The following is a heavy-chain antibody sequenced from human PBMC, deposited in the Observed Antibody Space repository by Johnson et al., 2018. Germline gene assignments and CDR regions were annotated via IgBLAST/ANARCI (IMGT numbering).Heavy chain of an antibody. D-gene: IGHD1-1*01. J-gene: IGHJ4*02. CDR1: GFTFRNFG. Sequence: VQLVESGGGVVQPGRSLRLSCAASGFTFRNFGMHWVRQAPGKGLEWVAFIWYDGSNKDYADSVWGRFTLSRDNSKNTLYLQMNSLRAEDTAVYYCAKDRATRYFDYWGQGTLVTVSS. V-gene: IGHV3-33*06. CDR3: AKDRATRYFDY. CDR2: IWYDGSNK.